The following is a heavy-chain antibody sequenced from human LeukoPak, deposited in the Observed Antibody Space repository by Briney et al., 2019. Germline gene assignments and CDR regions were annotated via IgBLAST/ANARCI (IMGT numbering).Heavy chain of an antibody. CDR2: IYYTRNT. Sequence: SETLSLTCSVSGDSICSGPYYWSWIRQSPGKGVEWIGTIYYTRNTYYNSSLKSRLPISIDTSKNQFSLKLSSVTAADTAIYYCARRDNSDSSGYFDHWGQGTLVTVSS. CDR3: ARRDNSDSSGYFDH. J-gene: IGHJ4*02. V-gene: IGHV4-39*01. D-gene: IGHD3-22*01. CDR1: GDSICSGPYY.